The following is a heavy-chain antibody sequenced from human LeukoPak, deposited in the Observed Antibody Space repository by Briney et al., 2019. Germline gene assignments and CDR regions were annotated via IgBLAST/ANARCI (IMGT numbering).Heavy chain of an antibody. CDR2: INPSSGGT. D-gene: IGHD6-13*01. Sequence: GASVKVSCKASGYTFTGYYMHWVRQAPGQGLEWMGWINPSSGGTKYAQKFQGRVTMTRDTSITTAYMELSRLRSDDTAVYYCARDQGSSWYVEDYWGQGTLVTVSS. J-gene: IGHJ4*02. CDR3: ARDQGSSWYVEDY. CDR1: GYTFTGYY. V-gene: IGHV1-2*02.